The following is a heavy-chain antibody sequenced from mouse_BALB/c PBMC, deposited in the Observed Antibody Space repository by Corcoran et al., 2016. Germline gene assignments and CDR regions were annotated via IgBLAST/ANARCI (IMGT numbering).Heavy chain of an antibody. V-gene: IGHV1-26*01. CDR1: GYSFTSCT. CDR3: ARKYGNYDAMDY. Sequence: EVHLQQSGPELVKPGASLTLSCTASGYSFTSCTMNWVKQSHGKNLLWIGRINHYNGGTSYNQKIKGKATLTVDKSSSTAYMELHSLTSDDSAVYYCARKYGNYDAMDYLGQGTSVTVSS. J-gene: IGHJ4*01. CDR2: INHYNGGT. D-gene: IGHD2-10*02.